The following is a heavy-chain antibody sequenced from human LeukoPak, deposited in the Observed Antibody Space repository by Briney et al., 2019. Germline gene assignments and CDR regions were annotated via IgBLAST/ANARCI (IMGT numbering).Heavy chain of an antibody. J-gene: IGHJ5*02. Sequence: KTEGSLRLSCAASGFTFSDYYMSWIRQAPGKGLEWVSYISSSSSYTNYADSVKGRFTISRDNAKNSLYLQMNSLRAEDTAVYYCAGSLAARDAFDPWGQGTLVTVSS. CDR2: ISSSSSYT. D-gene: IGHD2-15*01. V-gene: IGHV3-11*03. CDR1: GFTFSDYY. CDR3: AGSLAARDAFDP.